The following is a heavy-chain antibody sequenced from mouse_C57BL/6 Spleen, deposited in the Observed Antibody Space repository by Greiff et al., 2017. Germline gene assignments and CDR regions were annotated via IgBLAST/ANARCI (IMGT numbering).Heavy chain of an antibody. J-gene: IGHJ2*01. CDR3: ARGYSSSYDFDY. Sequence: QVQLQQPGAELVKPGASVKLSCKASGYTFTSYWMHWVKQRPGQGLEWIGMIHPNSGSTNYNEKFKSKATLTVDKSSSTAYMQLSSLTSEDSAVYYCARGYSSSYDFDYWGQGTTLTVSS. CDR2: IHPNSGST. D-gene: IGHD1-1*01. V-gene: IGHV1-64*01. CDR1: GYTFTSYW.